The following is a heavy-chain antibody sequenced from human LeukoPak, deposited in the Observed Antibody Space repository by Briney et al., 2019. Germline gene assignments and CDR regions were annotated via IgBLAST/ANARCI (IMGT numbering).Heavy chain of an antibody. D-gene: IGHD2-8*01. CDR2: IYYSGST. CDR1: GGSISSYY. V-gene: IGHV4-59*12. J-gene: IGHJ4*02. CDR3: SRENGAFSPFGY. Sequence: SETLSLTCTVSGGSISSYYWSWIRQPPGKGLEWIGYIYYSGSTNHNPSLKSRVTISVDTSKNQFSLNLTSVTAADTAVYYCSRENGAFSPFGYWGQGTLVTVPS.